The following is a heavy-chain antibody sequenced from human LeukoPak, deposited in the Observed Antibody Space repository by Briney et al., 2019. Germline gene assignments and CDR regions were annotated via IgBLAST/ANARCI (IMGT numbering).Heavy chain of an antibody. CDR2: INHSGST. CDR3: ASHRGIAARGWFDP. CDR1: GGSFSGYY. Sequence: PSETLSLTCAVYGGSFSGYYWSWIRQPPGKGLEWIGEINHSGSTNYNPSLKSRVTISVDKSKNQFSLKLSSVTAADTAVYYCASHRGIAARGWFDPWGQGTLVTVSS. J-gene: IGHJ5*02. V-gene: IGHV4-34*01. D-gene: IGHD6-6*01.